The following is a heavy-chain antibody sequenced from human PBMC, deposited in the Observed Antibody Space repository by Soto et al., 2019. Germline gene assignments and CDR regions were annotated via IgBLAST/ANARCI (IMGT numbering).Heavy chain of an antibody. CDR3: AKVYLAGLTYYDFWSGYYSGMDV. Sequence: GGSLRLSCAASGFTFSSYAMSWVRQAPGKGLEWVSAISGSGGSTYYADSVKGRFTISRDNSKNTLYLQMNSLRAEDTAVYHCAKVYLAGLTYYDFWSGYYSGMDVWGQGTTVTVSS. J-gene: IGHJ6*02. D-gene: IGHD3-3*01. CDR2: ISGSGGST. CDR1: GFTFSSYA. V-gene: IGHV3-23*01.